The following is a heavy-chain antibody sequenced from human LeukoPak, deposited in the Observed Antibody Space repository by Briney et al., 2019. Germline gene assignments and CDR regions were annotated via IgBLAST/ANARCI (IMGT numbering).Heavy chain of an antibody. CDR2: VDPQTGET. Sequence: GATVKISCKASGYIFTDYYMHWVQQAPGKGLEYMGRVDPQTGETIYAEKFQGRVTMTADTSTDTAYMELTSLRSEDTAVYFCVTDDYGDYGARFWGQGSLVTVSS. D-gene: IGHD4-17*01. J-gene: IGHJ4*02. V-gene: IGHV1-69-2*01. CDR3: VTDDYGDYGARF. CDR1: GYIFTDYY.